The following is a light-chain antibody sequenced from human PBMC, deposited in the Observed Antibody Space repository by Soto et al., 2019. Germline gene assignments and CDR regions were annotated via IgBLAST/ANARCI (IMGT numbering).Light chain of an antibody. CDR1: SSNIGSNI. Sequence: VLTQPPSASGTPGQRVTISCSGSSSNIGSNIVNWYQQLPGTAPKLLIYSNNQRPSGVPDRFSGSKSGISASLAISGLRSEDEADYYCAAWDHSLNGVVFGGGTKLTVL. CDR2: SNN. CDR3: AAWDHSLNGVV. V-gene: IGLV1-44*01. J-gene: IGLJ2*01.